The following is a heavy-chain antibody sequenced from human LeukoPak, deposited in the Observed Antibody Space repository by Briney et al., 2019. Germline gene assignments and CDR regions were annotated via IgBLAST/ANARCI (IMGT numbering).Heavy chain of an antibody. J-gene: IGHJ4*02. D-gene: IGHD1-26*01. CDR1: GGTFSSYA. CDR2: IIPILGIA. Sequence: SVKASCKASGGTFSSYAISWVRQAPGQGLEWMGRIIPILGIANYAQKFQGRVTITADKSTSTAYMELSSLRSEDTAVYYCARAGAVGATFDYWGQGTLVTVSS. CDR3: ARAGAVGATFDY. V-gene: IGHV1-69*04.